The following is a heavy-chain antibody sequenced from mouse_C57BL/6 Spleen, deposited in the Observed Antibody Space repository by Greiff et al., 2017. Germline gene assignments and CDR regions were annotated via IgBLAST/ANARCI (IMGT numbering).Heavy chain of an antibody. V-gene: IGHV1-19*01. D-gene: IGHD1-1*01. CDR2: INPYNGGT. CDR3: ARFITTVVATDFDY. Sequence: VQLKESGPVLVKPGASVKMSCKASGYTFTDYYMNWVKQSHGKSLEWIGVINPYNGGTSYNQKFKGKATLTVDKSSSTAYMELNSLTSEDSAVYYCARFITTVVATDFDYWGQGTTLTVSS. J-gene: IGHJ2*01. CDR1: GYTFTDYY.